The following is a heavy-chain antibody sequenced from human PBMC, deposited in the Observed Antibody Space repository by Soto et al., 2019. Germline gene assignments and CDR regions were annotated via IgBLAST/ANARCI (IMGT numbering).Heavy chain of an antibody. Sequence: GESLKIDCNVSGYIFTSYSISWVRQMPGKGLEWMGRIDPSDSYTNYSPSFQGHVTISADKSISTAYLQWSSLKASDTAMYYCARHLVDTAMVKRSLPDYWGQGPLVTVSS. CDR3: ARHLVDTAMVKRSLPDY. J-gene: IGHJ4*02. CDR2: IDPSDSYT. V-gene: IGHV5-10-1*01. CDR1: GYIFTSYS. D-gene: IGHD5-18*01.